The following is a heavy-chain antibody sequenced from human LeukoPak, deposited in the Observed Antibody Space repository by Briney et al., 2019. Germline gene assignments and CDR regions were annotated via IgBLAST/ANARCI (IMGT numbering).Heavy chain of an antibody. Sequence: PGGSLRLSCAASGFAFSSYWMSWVRQAPGKGLDWVANIKQDGSEKYYVDSVKGRFTISRDHAKNSLYLQMNSLRAEDTAVYYCARNIKSGYCSGGSCPQLFDYWGQGTLVTVSS. CDR1: GFAFSSYW. J-gene: IGHJ4*02. V-gene: IGHV3-7*03. D-gene: IGHD2-15*01. CDR3: ARNIKSGYCSGGSCPQLFDY. CDR2: IKQDGSEK.